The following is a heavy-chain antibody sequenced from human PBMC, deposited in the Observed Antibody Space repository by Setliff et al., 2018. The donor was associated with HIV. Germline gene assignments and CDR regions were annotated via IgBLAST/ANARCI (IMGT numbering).Heavy chain of an antibody. V-gene: IGHV1-46*01. J-gene: IGHJ6*03. CDR3: ASGPNDCTSSSCRFSFYYYYMDV. CDR2: INPSGGSA. Sequence: GASVKVSCKASGYTFTSYYLHWVRQAPGQGLEWMGMINPSGGSASYAQKFQGRVIITADKFTNIVSLEVRRVNPDDSAMYYCASGPNDCTSSSCRFSFYYYYMDVWGKGTRVTVSS. CDR1: GYTFTSYY. D-gene: IGHD2-2*01.